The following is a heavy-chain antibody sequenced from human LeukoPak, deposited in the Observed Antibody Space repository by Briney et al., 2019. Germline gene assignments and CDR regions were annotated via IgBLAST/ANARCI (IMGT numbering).Heavy chain of an antibody. J-gene: IGHJ4*02. CDR3: ARGFYGAGSHFDY. V-gene: IGHV4-30-2*01. Sequence: PSETLSLTCAVSGGSISSGDFPWRWIRQPPGKGLEWIGYTFHTGHTSYNPSLKSRVTISVDMSKNHLSLRLTSVTAADTAVYYCARGFYGAGSHFDYWGQGTLVTVSS. D-gene: IGHD3-10*01. CDR2: TFHTGHT. CDR1: GGSISSGDFP.